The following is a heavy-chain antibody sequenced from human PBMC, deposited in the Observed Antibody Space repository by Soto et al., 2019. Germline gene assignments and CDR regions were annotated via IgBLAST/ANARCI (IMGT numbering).Heavy chain of an antibody. J-gene: IGHJ4*02. CDR1: GYSFTSYW. D-gene: IGHD6-13*01. Sequence: GESLKISCKGSGYSFTSYWIGWVRQMPGKGLEWMGIIYPGDSDTRYSPSFQGQVTISADRSISTAYLQWSSLKASDTAMYYCASAKGDSSQHHDFDYWGQGILVTLFS. V-gene: IGHV5-51*01. CDR3: ASAKGDSSQHHDFDY. CDR2: IYPGDSDT.